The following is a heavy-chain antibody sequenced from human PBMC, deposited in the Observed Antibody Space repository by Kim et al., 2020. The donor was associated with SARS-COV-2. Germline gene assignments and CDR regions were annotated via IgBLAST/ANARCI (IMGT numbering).Heavy chain of an antibody. Sequence: SETLSLTCTVSGGSISSSSYYWGWIRQPPGKGLEWIGSIYYSGSTYYNPSLKSRVTISVDTSKNQFSLKLSSVTAADTAVYYCASSQQSNERDWPGGWWELPYWYFDLWGRGTLVTVSS. CDR3: ASSQQSNERDWPGGWWELPYWYFDL. CDR1: GGSISSSSYY. V-gene: IGHV4-39*07. CDR2: IYYSGST. J-gene: IGHJ2*01. D-gene: IGHD2-15*01.